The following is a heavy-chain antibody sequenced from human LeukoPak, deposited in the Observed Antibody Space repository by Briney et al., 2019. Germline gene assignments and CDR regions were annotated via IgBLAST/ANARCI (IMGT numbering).Heavy chain of an antibody. CDR2: INHSGST. CDR1: GGSFSGYY. Sequence: SETPSLTCAVYGGSFSGYYWSWIRQPPGKGLEWIGEINHSGSTNYNPSLKSRVTISVDTSKNQFSLKLSSVTAADTAVYYCARGPLLLRYFDWLSTYFDYWGQGTLVTVSS. D-gene: IGHD3-9*01. CDR3: ARGPLLLRYFDWLSTYFDY. V-gene: IGHV4-34*01. J-gene: IGHJ4*02.